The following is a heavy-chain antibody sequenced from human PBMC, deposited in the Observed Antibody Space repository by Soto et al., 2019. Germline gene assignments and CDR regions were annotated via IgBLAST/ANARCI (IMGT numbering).Heavy chain of an antibody. CDR3: ATYYYDSSGYRTTNWYFDL. J-gene: IGHJ2*01. CDR2: ISGSGGST. D-gene: IGHD3-22*01. V-gene: IGHV3-23*01. Sequence: GGSLRLSCAASDFTFSNAWINWVRQAPGKGLEWVSAISGSGGSTYYADSVKGRFTISRDNSKNTLYLQMNSLRAEDTAVYYCATYYYDSSGYRTTNWYFDLWGRGTLVTVSS. CDR1: DFTFSNAW.